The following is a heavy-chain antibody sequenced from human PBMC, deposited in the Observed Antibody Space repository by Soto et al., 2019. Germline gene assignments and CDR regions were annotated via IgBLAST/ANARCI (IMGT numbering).Heavy chain of an antibody. V-gene: IGHV1-18*01. CDR1: GYTFTNSG. CDR2: ISTDNGNT. Sequence: ASVKVSCKASGYTFTNSGISWVRQAPGQGLEWMGWISTDNGNTNYAQHLQGRVSMTTDTSTSTAYMDLGSLRSDDTAVYYCARDQGITTLGVYSMYYYGMDVWGQGTTVNVSS. D-gene: IGHD3-3*01. CDR3: ARDQGITTLGVYSMYYYGMDV. J-gene: IGHJ6*02.